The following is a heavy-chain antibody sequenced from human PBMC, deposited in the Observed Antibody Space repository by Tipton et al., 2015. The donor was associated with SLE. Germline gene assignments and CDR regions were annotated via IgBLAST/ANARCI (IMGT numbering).Heavy chain of an antibody. D-gene: IGHD2-15*01. CDR3: ARLTGSEYFQH. CDR2: IYYSGST. CDR1: GGSITNTIYY. J-gene: IGHJ1*01. Sequence: TLSLTCTVSGGSITNTIYYWSWIRQPPGKGLEWIGYIYYSGSTNYNPSLKSRVTISVDTSKNQFSLKLSSVTAADTAVYYCARLTGSEYFQHWGQGTLVTVSS. V-gene: IGHV4-61*05.